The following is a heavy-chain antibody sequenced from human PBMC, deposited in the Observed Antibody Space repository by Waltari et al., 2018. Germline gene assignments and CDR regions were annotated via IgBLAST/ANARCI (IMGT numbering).Heavy chain of an antibody. J-gene: IGHJ4*02. CDR3: ARDLRNYYDSSGYFDY. D-gene: IGHD3-22*01. V-gene: IGHV3-33*01. Sequence: QVQLVESGGGVVQPGRSLRLSCAASGFPFSDYGMPWVRQAPGKGLEWVAVIWYDGSNKYYADSVKGRFTISRDNSKNTLYRQMNSLRAEDTAVYYCARDLRNYYDSSGYFDYWGQGTLVTVSS. CDR2: IWYDGSNK. CDR1: GFPFSDYG.